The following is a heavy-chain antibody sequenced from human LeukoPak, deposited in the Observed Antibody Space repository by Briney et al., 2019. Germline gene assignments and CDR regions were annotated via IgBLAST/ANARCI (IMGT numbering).Heavy chain of an antibody. J-gene: IGHJ6*03. CDR3: ARDGRGGYLDV. CDR1: GFTFSSYW. D-gene: IGHD1-14*01. V-gene: IGHV3-7*01. CDR2: INQDGSEK. Sequence: GGSLRLSCAASGFTFSSYWMSWVRQAPGKGLEWVANINQDGSEKYYVDSVKGRFTIPRDNTKNSLYLQMNSLRAEDAAVYYCARDGRGGYLDVWGKGSPGTVSS.